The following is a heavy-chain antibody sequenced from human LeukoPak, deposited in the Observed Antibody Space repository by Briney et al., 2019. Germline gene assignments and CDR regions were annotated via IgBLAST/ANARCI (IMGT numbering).Heavy chain of an antibody. CDR2: INPNSGGT. CDR1: GYTFTGYY. D-gene: IGHD2-15*01. CDR3: ARQVCSGGSCYDWFDP. Sequence: GASVKVSCKASGYTFTGYYMHWVRQAPGQGLEWMGWINPNSGGTNYAQKFQGRVTMTRDTSISTAYMELSRLRSDDTAVYYCARQVCSGGSCYDWFDPWGQGTLVTVSS. J-gene: IGHJ5*02. V-gene: IGHV1-2*02.